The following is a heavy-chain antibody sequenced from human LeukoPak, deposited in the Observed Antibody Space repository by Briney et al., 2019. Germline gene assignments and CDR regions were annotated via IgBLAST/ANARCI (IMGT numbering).Heavy chain of an antibody. CDR2: IIPILGIA. J-gene: IGHJ6*03. Sequence: SVKVSCKASGGTFSSYTISWVRQAPGQGLEWRGRIIPILGIANYAQKFQDRVAITADKSTSTAYMELSSLRSEDTAVYYCARATGAASSLYMDVWGKGTTVTVSS. CDR1: GGTFSSYT. D-gene: IGHD1-14*01. CDR3: ARATGAASSLYMDV. V-gene: IGHV1-69*02.